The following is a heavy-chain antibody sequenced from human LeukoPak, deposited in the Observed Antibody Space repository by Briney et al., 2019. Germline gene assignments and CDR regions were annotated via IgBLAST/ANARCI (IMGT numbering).Heavy chain of an antibody. CDR3: ARDRHCSGGSCSGL. D-gene: IGHD2-15*01. J-gene: IGHJ4*02. V-gene: IGHV3-53*01. CDR2: IYSGGST. CDR1: GLTVSSNY. Sequence: PGGSLRLSCAASGLTVSSNYMKWVRQAPGKGLEWVALIYSGGSTYYADSVKGRFTISRDNPKNTVYLQMNNLRAEHTDVYYCARDRHCSGGSCSGLWGQGTLVTVSS.